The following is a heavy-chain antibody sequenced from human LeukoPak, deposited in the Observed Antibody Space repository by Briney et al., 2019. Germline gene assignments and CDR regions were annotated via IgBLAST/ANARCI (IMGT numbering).Heavy chain of an antibody. V-gene: IGHV4-39*01. Sequence: PSETLSLTCAVSGGSISSSSYYWGWIRQPPGKGLEWIGSIYYSGSTYYNPSLKSRVTISVDTSKNQFSLKLSSVTAADTAAYYCASGYCSSTSCYTGIRSAAIDYWGQGTLVTVSS. D-gene: IGHD2-2*02. CDR3: ASGYCSSTSCYTGIRSAAIDY. J-gene: IGHJ4*02. CDR2: IYYSGST. CDR1: GGSISSSSYY.